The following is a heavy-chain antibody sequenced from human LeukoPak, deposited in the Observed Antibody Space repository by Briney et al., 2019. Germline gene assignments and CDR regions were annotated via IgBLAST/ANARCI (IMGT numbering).Heavy chain of an antibody. Sequence: GSTNYNPSLKSRVTISVDTSKNQFSLKLNSVTAADTAVYYCARSISGTRSKFDYWGQGTLVTVSS. J-gene: IGHJ4*02. V-gene: IGHV4-4*08. CDR2: GST. D-gene: IGHD1/OR15-1a*01. CDR3: ARSISGTRSKFDY.